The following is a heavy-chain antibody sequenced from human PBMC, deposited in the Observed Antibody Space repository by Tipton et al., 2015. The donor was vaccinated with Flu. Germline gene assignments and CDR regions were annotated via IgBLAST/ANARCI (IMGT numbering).Heavy chain of an antibody. Sequence: QLVQSVGGLIQPGGSMRLSCAASGFSVSSNYMSWVRQAPGKGLEWVSVIYSGGTTYYADSVKGRFTISRDNSKNTLYLQMNSLRAEDMAVYYCARGEQRYYFDFWGQGTLVTVSS. J-gene: IGHJ4*02. CDR1: GFSVSSNY. CDR3: ARGEQRYYFDF. D-gene: IGHD1/OR15-1a*01. V-gene: IGHV3-53*01. CDR2: IYSGGTT.